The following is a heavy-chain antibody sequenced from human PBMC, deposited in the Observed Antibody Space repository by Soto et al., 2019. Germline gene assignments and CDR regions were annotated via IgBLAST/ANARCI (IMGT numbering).Heavy chain of an antibody. CDR2: IRGRAKKYAT. V-gene: IGHV3-73*01. CDR1: GFNFSGSA. CDR3: CGRGGDSLQDS. D-gene: IGHD4-17*01. Sequence: EVQLVESGGDLVQRGGSLKLSCTGLGFNFSGSALHWVRQPSGKGLEWVGRIRGRAKKYATSYATSVRGRFYLSRDDSKDTAFLQMNSLRDEDTGVYFCCGRGGDSLQDSWGQGTLVTVSS. J-gene: IGHJ4*02.